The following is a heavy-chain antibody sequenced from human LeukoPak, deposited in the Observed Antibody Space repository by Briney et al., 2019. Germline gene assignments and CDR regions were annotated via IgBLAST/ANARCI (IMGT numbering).Heavy chain of an antibody. D-gene: IGHD1-26*01. V-gene: IGHV3-23*01. Sequence: GGSLRLSCAASGFTFSSYAMSWVRQAPGRGLEWVSDISGSGGSTYYADSVKGRFSISRDNAKNSLYLQMNSLRAEDTAVYYCARDEPNLYSGSLGWGQGTLVTVSS. CDR3: ARDEPNLYSGSLG. CDR1: GFTFSSYA. CDR2: ISGSGGST. J-gene: IGHJ4*02.